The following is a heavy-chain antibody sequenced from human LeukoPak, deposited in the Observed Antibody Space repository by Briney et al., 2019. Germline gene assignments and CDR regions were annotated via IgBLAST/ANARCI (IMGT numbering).Heavy chain of an antibody. J-gene: IGHJ4*02. CDR2: ISYDGSNK. D-gene: IGHD5-24*01. V-gene: IGHV3-30-3*01. Sequence: RGSLRVSCAASGFTLTSYAMHWVRQAPGKGLEWVAVISYDGSNKYYIHSVKGPFSISTDNSKNTLYLQMNNLRAEDTAVYYFEKGRREVGCHPPDFDVWGQGTVVTVSS. CDR1: GFTLTSYA. CDR3: EKGRREVGCHPPDFDV.